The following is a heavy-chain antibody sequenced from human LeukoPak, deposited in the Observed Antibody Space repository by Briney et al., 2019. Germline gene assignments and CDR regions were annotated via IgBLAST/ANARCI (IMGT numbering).Heavy chain of an antibody. CDR3: ARRPYCGGDCPYDY. D-gene: IGHD2-21*02. J-gene: IGHJ4*02. CDR1: GGSISSYY. CDR2: IYTSGST. Sequence: PSETLSLTCTVSGGSISSYYWSWIRQPPGKGLEWIGYIYTSGSTNYNPSLKSRVTISVDTSKNQFSLKLSSVTAADTAVYYCARRPYCGGDCPYDYWGQGTLVTVSS. V-gene: IGHV4-4*09.